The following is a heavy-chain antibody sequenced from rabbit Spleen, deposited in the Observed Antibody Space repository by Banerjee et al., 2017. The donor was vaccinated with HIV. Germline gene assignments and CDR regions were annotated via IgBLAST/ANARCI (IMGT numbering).Heavy chain of an antibody. Sequence: QGPVGEVGGELGKPGASLTLTRTGSGFSFRSSYWMCWVRQAPGKGLEWIACIYGGSSGSTYYASWAKGRFTISKTSSTTVTLQMTSLTAADTATYFCARDLAGVIGWNFGWWGQGTLVTVS. V-gene: IGHV1S45*01. J-gene: IGHJ4*01. CDR1: GFSFRSSYW. CDR2: IYGGSSGST. D-gene: IGHD4-1*01. CDR3: ARDLAGVIGWNFGW.